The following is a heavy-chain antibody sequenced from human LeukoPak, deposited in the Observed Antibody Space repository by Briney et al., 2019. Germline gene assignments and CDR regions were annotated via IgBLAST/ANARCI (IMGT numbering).Heavy chain of an antibody. J-gene: IGHJ5*02. D-gene: IGHD2-2*01. CDR3: ARGIVVVPAAIVWFDP. Sequence: SETLSLTCTVSGGSISSYYWSWIRQPPGKGPEWIGYIYYSGSTNYNPSLKSRVTISVDTSKNQFSLKLSSVTAADTAVYYCARGIVVVPAAIVWFDPWGQGTLVTVSS. CDR2: IYYSGST. CDR1: GGSISSYY. V-gene: IGHV4-59*08.